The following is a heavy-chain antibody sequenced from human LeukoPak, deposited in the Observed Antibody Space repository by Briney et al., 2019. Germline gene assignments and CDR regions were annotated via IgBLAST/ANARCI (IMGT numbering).Heavy chain of an antibody. CDR3: ARIPVESYDFWSGHPFEGDDTLDY. D-gene: IGHD3-3*01. V-gene: IGHV1-2*06. CDR1: GYTFTGYY. CDR2: INPNSGGT. Sequence: ASVKVSCKASGYTFTGYYMHWVRQAPGQGLEWMGRINPNSGGTNYAQKFQGRVTMTRDTSISTAYMELSRLRSDDTAVYYCARIPVESYDFWSGHPFEGDDTLDYWGQGTLVTVSS. J-gene: IGHJ4*02.